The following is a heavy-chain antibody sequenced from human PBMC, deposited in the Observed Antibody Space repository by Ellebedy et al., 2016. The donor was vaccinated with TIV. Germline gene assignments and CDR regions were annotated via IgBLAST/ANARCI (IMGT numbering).Heavy chain of an antibody. D-gene: IGHD6-19*01. CDR3: ASRPGIAVAGPGDY. Sequence: GGSLRLSXAASGFIFTACSMAWVRQAPGKGLEWVSSISPNGVDTYYADSVKGRFTISRDNSKNTLYLQMNSLRAEDTAVYYCASRPGIAVAGPGDYWGQGTLVTVS. CDR1: GFIFTACS. CDR2: ISPNGVDT. J-gene: IGHJ4*02. V-gene: IGHV3-23*01.